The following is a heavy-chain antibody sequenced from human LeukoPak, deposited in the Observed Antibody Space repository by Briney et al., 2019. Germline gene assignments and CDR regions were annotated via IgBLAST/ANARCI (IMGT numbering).Heavy chain of an antibody. CDR3: ASPHVSSSGAFDI. V-gene: IGHV1-2*02. D-gene: IGHD6-6*01. J-gene: IGHJ3*02. Sequence: ASMKVSCKASGYTFTGYYMHWVRQAPGQGLEWMGWINPNSGGTNYAQKFQGRVTMTRDTSISTAYMELSRLRSDDTAVYYCASPHVSSSGAFDIWGQGTMVTVSS. CDR2: INPNSGGT. CDR1: GYTFTGYY.